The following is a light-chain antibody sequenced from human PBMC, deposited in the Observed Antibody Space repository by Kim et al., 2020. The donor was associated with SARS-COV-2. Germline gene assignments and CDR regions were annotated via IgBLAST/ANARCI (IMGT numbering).Light chain of an antibody. CDR2: QDN. J-gene: IGLJ2*01. V-gene: IGLV3-1*01. Sequence: VSPGQTASITCSGDKLGDKYTCWYQQKPGQSPVLVIYQDNKRPSGIPERFSGSNSGNTATLTIGGTQAMDEADYFCQAWDSSTVVFGGGTQLTVL. CDR3: QAWDSSTVV. CDR1: KLGDKY.